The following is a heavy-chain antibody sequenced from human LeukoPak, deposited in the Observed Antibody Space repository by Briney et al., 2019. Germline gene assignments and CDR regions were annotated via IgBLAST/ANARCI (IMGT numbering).Heavy chain of an antibody. CDR2: INPNGGST. V-gene: IGHV1-46*03. CDR3: PRPYYYGSGSYYNFDY. Sequence: ASVKVSCKASGYTFTSYYMHWVRQAPGQGLEWMGIINPNGGSTSYAQKFQGRVTMTRDTSTSTVYMELSSLRSEYTPVYYCPRPYYYGSGSYYNFDYWGQRTLVTVSS. J-gene: IGHJ4*02. CDR1: GYTFTSYY. D-gene: IGHD3-10*01.